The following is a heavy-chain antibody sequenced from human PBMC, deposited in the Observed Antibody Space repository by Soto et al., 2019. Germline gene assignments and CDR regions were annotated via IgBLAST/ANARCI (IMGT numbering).Heavy chain of an antibody. CDR2: INAGIGNT. CDR3: ASIYCSGGTCYSNYMDV. CDR1: GYTFTNYD. D-gene: IGHD2-15*01. J-gene: IGHJ6*03. V-gene: IGHV1-3*01. Sequence: ASAMVSCKASGYTFTNYDIKWLRQADGQRLEWMGRINAGIGNTKYSQKFQGRVTITRDTSASTAYMELSSLRSEDTPVYYCASIYCSGGTCYSNYMDVWGKGTTVTVSS.